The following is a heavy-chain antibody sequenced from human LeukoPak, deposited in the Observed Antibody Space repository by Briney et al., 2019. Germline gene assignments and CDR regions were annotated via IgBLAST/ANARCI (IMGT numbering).Heavy chain of an antibody. Sequence: GGSLRLSCVASRFTFNTYAVNWVRQAPGKGLEWVSAISGNGDITYYADSVRGRFTISRDNSKNTLYLQMNSLRAEDTAVYYCARVKRDCSGGSCYSYDYWGQGTLVTVSS. CDR2: ISGNGDIT. CDR1: RFTFNTYA. D-gene: IGHD2-15*01. V-gene: IGHV3-23*01. CDR3: ARVKRDCSGGSCYSYDY. J-gene: IGHJ4*02.